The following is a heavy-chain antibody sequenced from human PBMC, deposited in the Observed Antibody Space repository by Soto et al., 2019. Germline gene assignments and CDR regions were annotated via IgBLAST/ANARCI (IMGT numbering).Heavy chain of an antibody. Sequence: SQTLSLTCAISGDSISSNSASWNWIRQSPSRGFEWLGRTYYRSRWYHDYAVSVKSRIIINPDTSKNQVSLQLNSVTPDDTAVYYCASYRYDYWGQGTVVTVSS. CDR3: ASYRYDY. CDR2: TYYRSRWYH. CDR1: GDSISSNSAS. D-gene: IGHD4-4*01. V-gene: IGHV6-1*01. J-gene: IGHJ4*02.